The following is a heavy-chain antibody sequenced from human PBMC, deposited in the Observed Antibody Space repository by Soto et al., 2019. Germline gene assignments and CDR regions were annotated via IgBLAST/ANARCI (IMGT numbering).Heavy chain of an antibody. V-gene: IGHV1-69*05. CDR1: GGNFSSYA. CDR2: IIPIFGTA. Sequence: SVKVSCKASGGNFSSYAISWVRQAPGQGLEWMGGIIPIFGTANYAQKFQGRFTISRDTSRNTVDLLMDSLRAEDTAVYFCARGFAHSSGTFDYWGQGTLVTVSS. J-gene: IGHJ4*02. CDR3: ARGFAHSSGTFDY. D-gene: IGHD6-13*01.